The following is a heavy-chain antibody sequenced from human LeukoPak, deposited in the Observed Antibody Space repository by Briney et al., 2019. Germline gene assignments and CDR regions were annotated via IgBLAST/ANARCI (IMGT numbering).Heavy chain of an antibody. J-gene: IGHJ4*02. V-gene: IGHV1-69-2*01. CDR3: ATDRMARGVFDY. CDR1: GYTFTDYY. CDR2: VDREDGET. D-gene: IGHD2-8*01. Sequence: ASVKISCKVSGYTFTDYYMHWVQQAPGKGLEWMGLVDREDGETIYAEKFQGRVTITADTSTDTAYMELSSLRSEDTAVYYCATDRMARGVFDYWGQGTLVTVSS.